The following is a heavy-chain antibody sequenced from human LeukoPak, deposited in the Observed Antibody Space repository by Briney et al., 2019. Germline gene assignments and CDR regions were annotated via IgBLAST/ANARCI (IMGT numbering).Heavy chain of an antibody. CDR1: GFTFSNAW. V-gene: IGHV3-15*01. Sequence: PGGSLRLSCAASGFTFSNAWMSWLRPAPGKGLEWVGRIKSKTDGGTADYAAAVKGRFTISRDDSENTLSLQMSSLKTDDTAVYYCTRDREVAGPDSWGQGTLVTVSS. J-gene: IGHJ4*02. CDR3: TRDREVAGPDS. CDR2: IKSKTDGGTA. D-gene: IGHD6-19*01.